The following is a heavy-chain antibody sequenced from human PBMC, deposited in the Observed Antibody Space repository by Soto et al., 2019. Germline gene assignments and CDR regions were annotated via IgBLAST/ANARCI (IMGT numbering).Heavy chain of an antibody. D-gene: IGHD4-4*01. CDR2: IFYSGET. J-gene: IGHJ4*02. CDR1: GGSISNPDYY. Sequence: SETLSLTCTVSGGSISNPDYYWNWIRQPPGKGLEWIGSIFYSGETSYNPSLKSRLNISVDTSKNQFSLGLRSVTASDTAVYFCAREGRLQSLDYWGQGTVVTVSS. CDR3: AREGRLQSLDY. V-gene: IGHV4-30-4*01.